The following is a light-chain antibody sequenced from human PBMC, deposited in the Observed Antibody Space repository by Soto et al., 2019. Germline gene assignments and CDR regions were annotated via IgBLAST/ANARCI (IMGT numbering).Light chain of an antibody. J-gene: IGKJ1*01. Sequence: EIVMTQSPATLSVSPGERATLSCRASQSVSSNLAWYQQKLGQAPRLLIYGASTRATGIPARFSGSGSGTEFTLTLSSLQSEDFAVYYCQQYNNWWTFGQGTKVEIK. CDR3: QQYNNWWT. V-gene: IGKV3-15*01. CDR2: GAS. CDR1: QSVSSN.